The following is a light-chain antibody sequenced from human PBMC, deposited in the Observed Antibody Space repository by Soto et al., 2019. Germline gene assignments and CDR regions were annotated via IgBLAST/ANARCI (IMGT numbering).Light chain of an antibody. V-gene: IGKV3-15*01. CDR1: QRVSRN. CDR3: QQYNNWPRT. Sequence: EIVMTQSPATLSVSPGERATLSCRASQRVSRNLAWYQQKPGQAPRLLIYGASFRATGMPARFSGSGFGTEFTLTISSLQSEDFAVYYCQQYNNWPRTFGQGTKV. J-gene: IGKJ1*01. CDR2: GAS.